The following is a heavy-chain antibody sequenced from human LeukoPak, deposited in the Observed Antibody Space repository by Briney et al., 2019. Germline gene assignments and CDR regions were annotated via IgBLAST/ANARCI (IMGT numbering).Heavy chain of an antibody. D-gene: IGHD6-13*01. J-gene: IGHJ4*02. V-gene: IGHV4-39*01. CDR1: GGSISSSSYY. Sequence: PSETLSLTCTVSGGSISSSSYYWGWVRQPPGKGLEWIGSIYYSGSTYYNPSLKSRVTISVDTSKNQFSLQLSSVTAADTAVYYCAVWIAAAGRGFDYWGQGTLVTVSS. CDR3: AVWIAAAGRGFDY. CDR2: IYYSGST.